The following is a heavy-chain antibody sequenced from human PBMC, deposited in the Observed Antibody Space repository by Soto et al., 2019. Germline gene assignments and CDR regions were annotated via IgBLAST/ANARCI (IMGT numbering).Heavy chain of an antibody. CDR2: IIPIFGTA. Sequence: QVQLVQSGAEVKKPGSSVKVSCKASGGTFSSYAISWVRQAPGQGLEWMGGIIPIFGTANYAQKFQGRVTITADESTSTAYMELSSVRSEDTAVYYCARRYYYDSSGYYGPFDYWGQGTLVTVSS. J-gene: IGHJ4*02. D-gene: IGHD3-22*01. CDR1: GGTFSSYA. V-gene: IGHV1-69*01. CDR3: ARRYYYDSSGYYGPFDY.